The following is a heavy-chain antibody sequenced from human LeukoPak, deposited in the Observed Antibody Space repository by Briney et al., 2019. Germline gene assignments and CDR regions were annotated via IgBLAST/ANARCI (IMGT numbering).Heavy chain of an antibody. D-gene: IGHD3-10*01. CDR3: ARDRRVSSGSGTRGGAFDI. J-gene: IGHJ3*02. CDR1: GGTFSSYA. V-gene: IGHV1-69*04. Sequence: SVTVSCKASGGTFSSYAISWLRQAPGQGLEWMGRIIPILGIANYAQKFQGRVTITADKSTSTAYMELSSLRSEDTAVYYCARDRRVSSGSGTRGGAFDIWGQGTMVTVSS. CDR2: IIPILGIA.